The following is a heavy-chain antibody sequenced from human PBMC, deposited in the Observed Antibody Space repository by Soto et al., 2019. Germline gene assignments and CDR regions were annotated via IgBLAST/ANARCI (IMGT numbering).Heavy chain of an antibody. Sequence: QVVLLPSGAEVKEPGSSVRVSCKVSGSTFNNFAFSWVRQAPGHGPEWMGGIVVMSNTADYSQRFRDRVTITADTSTNTLYMELGSLTFEDTAVYYCARAIKRWEVHYYFDYWGHGTQVTVSS. J-gene: IGHJ4*01. D-gene: IGHD1-26*01. V-gene: IGHV1-69*06. CDR3: ARAIKRWEVHYYFDY. CDR1: GSTFNNFA. CDR2: IVVMSNTA.